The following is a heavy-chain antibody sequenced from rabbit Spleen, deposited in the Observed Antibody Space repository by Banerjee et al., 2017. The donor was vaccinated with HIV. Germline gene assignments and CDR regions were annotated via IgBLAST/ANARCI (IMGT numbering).Heavy chain of an antibody. CDR2: IDGGGSGST. CDR1: GFSFSSSYW. Sequence: QSLEESGGGLVQPEGSLTLTCTASGFSFSSSYWMCWVRQAPGKGLEWIGCIDGGGSGSTYYASWAKGRFTISKTSSTTVTLQMTSLTAADTATHFCARSDTAGYGDYAYGLDLWGPGTLVTVS. V-gene: IGHV1S40*01. CDR3: ARSDTAGYGDYAYGLDL. D-gene: IGHD2-1*01. J-gene: IGHJ6*01.